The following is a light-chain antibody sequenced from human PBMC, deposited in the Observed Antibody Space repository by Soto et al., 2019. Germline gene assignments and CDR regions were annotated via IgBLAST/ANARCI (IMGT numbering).Light chain of an antibody. CDR1: ENINTW. J-gene: IGKJ1*01. CDR2: KAS. Sequence: DIQMTQSPSTLPASVGDRVTITCRASENINTWLAWYQQQPGKAPKLLIYKASSLQSGVPSRFSGTGSATEFTFTISSLQPDDFATYSCQQYKSYWTFGQGTKVEIK. CDR3: QQYKSYWT. V-gene: IGKV1-5*03.